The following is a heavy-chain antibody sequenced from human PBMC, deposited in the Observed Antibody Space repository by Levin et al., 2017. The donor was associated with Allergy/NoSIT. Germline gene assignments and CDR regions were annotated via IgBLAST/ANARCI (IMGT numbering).Heavy chain of an antibody. J-gene: IGHJ4*02. D-gene: IGHD3-22*01. Sequence: PGGSLRLSCAASGFIFSNYAMSWVRQAPGQGLEWVSAITGTGVVTHYTDSVKGRFTISRDNSKNTLYLQVNSLRAEDTAVYFCAKGIDNSGDYPFDYWGQGTLVTVSS. CDR3: AKGIDNSGDYPFDY. CDR2: ITGTGVVT. V-gene: IGHV3-23*01. CDR1: GFIFSNYA.